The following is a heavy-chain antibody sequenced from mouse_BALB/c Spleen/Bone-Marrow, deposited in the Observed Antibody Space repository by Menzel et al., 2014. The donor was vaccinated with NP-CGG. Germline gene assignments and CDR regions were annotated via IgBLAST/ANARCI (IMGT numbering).Heavy chain of an antibody. D-gene: IGHD2-3*01. CDR2: INPESSTI. CDR3: ARLGYYGYFVD. V-gene: IGHV4-1*02. Sequence: EVQRVESGGGLVRPGGSLKLSCAASGFDFRRYWMSWVRQAPGKGLEWIGEINPESSTINYTPSLKDKFIISRDNAKNTLYLQMSKVRSEDTALYYCARLGYYGYFVDWGQGTTLTVSS. CDR1: GFDFRRYW. J-gene: IGHJ2*01.